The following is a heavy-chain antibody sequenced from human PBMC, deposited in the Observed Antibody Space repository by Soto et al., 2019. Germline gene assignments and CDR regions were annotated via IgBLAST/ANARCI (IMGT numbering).Heavy chain of an antibody. J-gene: IGHJ4*02. Sequence: QVQLVESGGGVVQPGRSLRLSCAASGFTFSSYGMHWVRQAPGKGLEWVAVLWYDGSNKYYADSVKGRFTISRDNSKNTMYLQMNSLRTEDTAVYYCARDRGGGGDYWGQRTLVTVSS. V-gene: IGHV3-33*01. CDR3: ARDRGGGGDY. CDR1: GFTFSSYG. CDR2: LWYDGSNK. D-gene: IGHD3-10*01.